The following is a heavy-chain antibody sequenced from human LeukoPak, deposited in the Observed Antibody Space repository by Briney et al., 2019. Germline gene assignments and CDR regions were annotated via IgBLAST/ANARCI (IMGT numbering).Heavy chain of an antibody. D-gene: IGHD6-6*01. J-gene: IGHJ4*02. CDR1: GCSISSYY. CDR3: ARVDPDSSSSLEVFDY. CDR2: IYYSGST. Sequence: PSETLSLTCTVSGCSISSYYWSWLRQPPGKGLEWIGYIYYSGSTNYNPSLKSRVTISVDMSKNQFPLKLSSVAAADTAVYYCARVDPDSSSSLEVFDYWGQGTLVTVSS. V-gene: IGHV4-59*01.